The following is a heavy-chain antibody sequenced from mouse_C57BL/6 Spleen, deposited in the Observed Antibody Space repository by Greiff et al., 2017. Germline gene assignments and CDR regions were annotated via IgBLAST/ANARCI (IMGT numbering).Heavy chain of an antibody. CDR1: GYTFTDYE. Sequence: SGAELVRPGASVTLSCKASGYTFTDYEMHWVKQTPVHGLEWIGAIDPETGGTAYNQKFKGKAILTADKSSSTAYMELRSLTSEDSAVYYCTRGGRWRYAMDYWGQGTSVTVSS. D-gene: IGHD2-3*01. CDR2: IDPETGGT. CDR3: TRGGRWRYAMDY. V-gene: IGHV1-15*01. J-gene: IGHJ4*01.